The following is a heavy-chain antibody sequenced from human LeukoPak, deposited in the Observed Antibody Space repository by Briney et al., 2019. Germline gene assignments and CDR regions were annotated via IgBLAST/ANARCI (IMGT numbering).Heavy chain of an antibody. Sequence: SETLSLTCAVYGGSFSGYYWSWIRQPPGKGLEWIREINHSGSTNYNPSLKSRVTISVDTSKNQFSLKLSSVTAADTAVYYCARGGNYDILTGLHWFDPWGQGTLVTVSS. D-gene: IGHD3-9*01. J-gene: IGHJ5*02. CDR2: INHSGST. V-gene: IGHV4-34*01. CDR1: GGSFSGYY. CDR3: ARGGNYDILTGLHWFDP.